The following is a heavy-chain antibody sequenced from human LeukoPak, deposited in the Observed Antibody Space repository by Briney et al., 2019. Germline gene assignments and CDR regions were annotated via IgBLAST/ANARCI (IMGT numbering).Heavy chain of an antibody. CDR2: IYYSGST. Sequence: SETLSLTCTVSGGSFSSYYWSWIRQPPGKGLEWIGYIYYSGSTNYNPSLKSRVTISVDTSKNQFSLKLSSVTAADTAVYYCARLPGSYYDILTGYSSYGMDVWGQGTTVTVSS. V-gene: IGHV4-59*01. CDR3: ARLPGSYYDILTGYSSYGMDV. D-gene: IGHD3-9*01. CDR1: GGSFSSYY. J-gene: IGHJ6*02.